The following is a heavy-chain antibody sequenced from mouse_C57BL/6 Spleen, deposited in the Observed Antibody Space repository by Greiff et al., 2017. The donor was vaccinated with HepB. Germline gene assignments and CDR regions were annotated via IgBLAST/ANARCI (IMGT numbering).Heavy chain of an antibody. CDR1: GYAFSSYW. V-gene: IGHV1-80*01. Sequence: VQLQQSGAELVKPGASVKISCKASGYAFSSYWMNWVKQRPGKGLEWIGQIYPGDGDTNYNGKFKGKATLTADKSSSTAYMQLSSLTSEDSAVYFCARGEDYYGSSYGYWGQGTTLTVSS. D-gene: IGHD1-1*01. J-gene: IGHJ2*01. CDR2: IYPGDGDT. CDR3: ARGEDYYGSSYGY.